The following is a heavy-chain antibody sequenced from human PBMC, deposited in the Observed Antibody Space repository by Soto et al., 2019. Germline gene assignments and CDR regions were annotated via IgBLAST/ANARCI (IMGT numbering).Heavy chain of an antibody. J-gene: IGHJ6*02. CDR2: ISAYNGNT. CDR3: ARLHGSGDLGYYYYYGMDV. CDR1: GYTFTSYG. V-gene: IGHV1-18*04. D-gene: IGHD3-3*01. Sequence: QVQLVQSGAEVKKPGASVKVSCKASGYTFTSYGISWVRQAPGQGLEWMGWISAYNGNTNYAQKLQGRVTMTTETATITAYMELRSLRSDDTAVYYCARLHGSGDLGYYYYYGMDVWFQVTTVTDSS.